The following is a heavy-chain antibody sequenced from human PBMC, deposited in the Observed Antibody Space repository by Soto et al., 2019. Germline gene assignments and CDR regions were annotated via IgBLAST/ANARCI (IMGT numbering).Heavy chain of an antibody. D-gene: IGHD2-21*02. CDR1: GGSISSSSYY. V-gene: IGHV4-39*01. CDR2: IYYSGST. Sequence: QLQLQESGPGLVKPSETLSLTCTVSGGSISSSSYYWGWIRQPPEKGLEWIGNIYYSGSTYYNPSLKTRVTMSVDTSKNQFALKLSSVTAADTAVYYCARHGAHCGGDCPFEYWGQGTLVTVSS. J-gene: IGHJ4*02. CDR3: ARHGAHCGGDCPFEY.